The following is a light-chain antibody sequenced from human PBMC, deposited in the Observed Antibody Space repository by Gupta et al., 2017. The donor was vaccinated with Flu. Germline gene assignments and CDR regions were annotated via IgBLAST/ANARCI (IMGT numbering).Light chain of an antibody. V-gene: IGLV3-21*02. CDR3: QVWDSSSDHWV. CDR2: DDS. J-gene: IGLJ3*02. CDR1: NIGTKS. Sequence: SYVLTQPPSASVAPGQTARITCGGKNIGTKSVHWSQQKPGQAPVLVVYDDSDRPSGIPERFSGSNSGNTATLTISRVEAGDEADYYCQVWDSSSDHWVFGGGTKLTVL.